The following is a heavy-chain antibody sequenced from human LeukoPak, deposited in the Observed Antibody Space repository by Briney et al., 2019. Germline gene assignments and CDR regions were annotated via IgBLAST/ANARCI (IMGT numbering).Heavy chain of an antibody. CDR2: IYPDDSDV. D-gene: IGHD6-13*01. J-gene: IGHJ4*02. CDR3: ARPDSSSWHFDY. CDR1: GYSFTNYW. Sequence: GESLKISCKASGYSFTNYWIAWVRQMPGKGLEWMGIIYPDDSDVRHSPSFQGQVTISADKSISTAYLQWSSLKASNTAVYFCARPDSSSWHFDYWGQGTLVTVSS. V-gene: IGHV5-51*01.